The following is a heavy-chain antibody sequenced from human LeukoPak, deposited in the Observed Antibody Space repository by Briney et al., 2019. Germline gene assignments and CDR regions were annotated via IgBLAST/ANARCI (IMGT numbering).Heavy chain of an antibody. CDR2: ISYDGSNK. Sequence: GGSLRLSCAASGVTFSSYGVHWVREAPGKGVEGGAVISYDGSNKYYADSVHGRFTISRDTSKNTLYLQMNSLRAEDTAVSSCAKDGVIVGATPLDYWGQGTLVTVSS. CDR1: GVTFSSYG. CDR3: AKDGVIVGATPLDY. J-gene: IGHJ4*02. D-gene: IGHD1-26*01. V-gene: IGHV3-30*18.